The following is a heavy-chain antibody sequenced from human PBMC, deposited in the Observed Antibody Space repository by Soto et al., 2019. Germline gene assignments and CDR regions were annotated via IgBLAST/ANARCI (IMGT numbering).Heavy chain of an antibody. J-gene: IGHJ4*02. D-gene: IGHD3-9*01. Sequence: GGSLRVSCAASGFTFSSYAMSWVRQAPGKGLEWVSGIGGSGSSTFYADSVKGRFTISRDNSKNTLYLQMNSLRAEDTAVYHCAKVSTGYYYYFDSWGRGTLVTVSS. CDR3: AKVSTGYYYYFDS. V-gene: IGHV3-23*01. CDR2: IGGSGSST. CDR1: GFTFSSYA.